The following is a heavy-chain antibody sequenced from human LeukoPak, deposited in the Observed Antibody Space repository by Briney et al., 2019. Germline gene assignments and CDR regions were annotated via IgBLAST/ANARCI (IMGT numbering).Heavy chain of an antibody. J-gene: IGHJ4*02. Sequence: GGSLRLSCAASGFTFSSYGMHWVRQAPGKGLEWVAAISTSGGNTYYADSVRGRSTISRDNSKNTLYLQMNTLRAEDTAVYYCATTKQARRYFDYWGQGTLVTVS. CDR1: GFTFSSYG. CDR2: ISTSGGNT. V-gene: IGHV3-23*01. D-gene: IGHD1-1*01. CDR3: ATTKQARRYFDY.